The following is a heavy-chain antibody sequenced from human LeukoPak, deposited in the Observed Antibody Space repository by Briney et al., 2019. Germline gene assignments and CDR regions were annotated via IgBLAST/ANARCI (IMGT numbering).Heavy chain of an antibody. CDR1: GFTFSSYA. D-gene: IGHD5-12*01. CDR3: AKDVVGYDFFRDYFDY. CDR2: ISGSGGST. Sequence: GGSLRLSCAASGFTFSSYAMSWVRQAPGKGLEWVSAISGSGGSTYYADSVKGRFTISRDNSKNMLYLQMNSLRAEDTAVYYCAKDVVGYDFFRDYFDYWGQGTLVTVSS. J-gene: IGHJ4*02. V-gene: IGHV3-23*01.